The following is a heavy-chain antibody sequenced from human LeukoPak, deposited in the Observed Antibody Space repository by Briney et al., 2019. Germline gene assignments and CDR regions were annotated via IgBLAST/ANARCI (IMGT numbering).Heavy chain of an antibody. J-gene: IGHJ4*02. CDR3: ARDPYCSGGSCYPFDY. Sequence: SETLSLTCAVSGYSVSSGYYWGWIRQPPGKGLEWIGSIYHSGNTYYNPSLKSRVTISVDMSKNQFSLKLSSVTAADTAVYYCARDPYCSGGSCYPFDYWGQGTLVTVSS. V-gene: IGHV4-38-2*02. CDR2: IYHSGNT. CDR1: GYSVSSGYY. D-gene: IGHD2-15*01.